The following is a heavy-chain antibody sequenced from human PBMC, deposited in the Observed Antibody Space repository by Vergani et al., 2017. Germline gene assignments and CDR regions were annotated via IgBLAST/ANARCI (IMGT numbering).Heavy chain of an antibody. CDR2: ISFDGTNE. CDR3: VRDRGLCAGGRCYTEAWDY. CDR1: GFALNRHA. D-gene: IGHD2-2*02. Sequence: QVQLVESGGGVVQPGTSLRLPCVVSGFALNRHAMYWVRQAPGKGLEWVVGISFDGTNEYYPDLVKGRFTISRDIAKNTLYLQVRSLRLEDTGVYHCVRDRGLCAGGRCYTEAWDYWGQGTPVTVSS. V-gene: IGHV3-30-3*01. J-gene: IGHJ4*02.